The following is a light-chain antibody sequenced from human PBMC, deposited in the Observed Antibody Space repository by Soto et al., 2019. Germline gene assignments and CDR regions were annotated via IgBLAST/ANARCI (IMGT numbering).Light chain of an antibody. CDR2: VGAGGIVE. V-gene: IGLV9-49*01. J-gene: IGLJ2*01. CDR1: SGYSNYK. Sequence: QSVLTQPPSASASLGASVTLTCTLSSGYSNYKVDWYQQRPGKGPRFVMRVGAGGIVESNGDGIPDRFSVLGSGLNRYLTIKNIQEEDESDYHCGADHGSGSNSVFGGGTKLTVL. CDR3: GADHGSGSNSV.